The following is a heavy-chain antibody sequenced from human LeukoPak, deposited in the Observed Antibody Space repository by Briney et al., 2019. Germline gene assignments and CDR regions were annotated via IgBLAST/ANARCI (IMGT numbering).Heavy chain of an antibody. J-gene: IGHJ4*02. CDR1: GDSIKDYY. V-gene: IGHV4-59*01. CDR2: IYYSGST. Sequence: SETLSLTCTVSGDSIKDYYWSWIRQPPGKGLDLIGYIYYSGSTNYNPSLKSRVTISVDTSKNQFSLKLSSVTAADTAVYYCARVNSRVQVDYWGQGTLVTVSS. CDR3: ARVNSRVQVDY. D-gene: IGHD6-13*01.